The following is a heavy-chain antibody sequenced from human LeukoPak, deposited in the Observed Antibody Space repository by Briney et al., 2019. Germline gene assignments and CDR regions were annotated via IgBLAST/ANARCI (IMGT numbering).Heavy chain of an antibody. Sequence: GGSLRLSCAASGFTFSSYSMNWVRQAAGKGLEWVSSISSSSSYIYYADSVKGRFTISRDNAKNSLYLQMNSLRAEDTAVYYCARDLGSGYDVWDTYYFDYWGQGTLVIVSS. D-gene: IGHD5-12*01. CDR3: ARDLGSGYDVWDTYYFDY. J-gene: IGHJ4*02. CDR2: ISSSSSYI. CDR1: GFTFSSYS. V-gene: IGHV3-21*01.